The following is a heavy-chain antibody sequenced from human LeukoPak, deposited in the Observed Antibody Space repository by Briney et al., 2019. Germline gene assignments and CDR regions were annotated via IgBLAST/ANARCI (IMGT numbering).Heavy chain of an antibody. CDR3: ARGPKYYYYYYYMDV. Sequence: ASVKVSCKASGGTFSSYAISWVRQAPGQGLEWMGGIIPIFGTANYAQKFQGRDTITTDESTSTAYMELSSLRSEDTAVYYCARGPKYYYYYYYMDVWGKGTTVTVSS. CDR2: IIPIFGTA. J-gene: IGHJ6*03. CDR1: GGTFSSYA. V-gene: IGHV1-69*05.